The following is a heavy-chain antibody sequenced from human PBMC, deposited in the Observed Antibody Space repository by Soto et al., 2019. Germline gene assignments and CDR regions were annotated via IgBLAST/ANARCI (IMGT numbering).Heavy chain of an antibody. D-gene: IGHD5-18*01. CDR2: FDPEDGET. V-gene: IGHV1-24*01. CDR3: ATGVWIQLWLDY. CDR1: GYTLTELS. J-gene: IGHJ4*02. Sequence: ASVKVSCKVSGYTLTELSMHWVRQAPGKGLEWMGGFDPEDGETIYAQKFQGRVTMTEDTSTDTAYMELNSLRSEDTAVYYCATGVWIQLWLDYWGQGTLVTVSS.